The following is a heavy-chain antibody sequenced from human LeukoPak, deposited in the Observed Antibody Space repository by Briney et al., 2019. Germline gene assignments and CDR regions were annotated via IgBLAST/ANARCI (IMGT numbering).Heavy chain of an antibody. CDR1: GFTFNDYT. CDR3: AKSKSGPSYYFDY. D-gene: IGHD2-15*01. Sequence: GGSLRLSCAVSGFTFNDYTMHWVRQAPGKGLEWVSLISWDSSGKYYAKSVKGRFTTSRDNSKNSLYLQMNSLRAEDTAVYYCAKSKSGPSYYFDYWGQGTLVTVSS. CDR2: ISWDSSGK. V-gene: IGHV3-43*01. J-gene: IGHJ4*02.